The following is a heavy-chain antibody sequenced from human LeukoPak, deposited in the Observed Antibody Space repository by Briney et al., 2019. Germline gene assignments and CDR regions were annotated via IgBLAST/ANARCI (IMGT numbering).Heavy chain of an antibody. D-gene: IGHD2-2*01. J-gene: IGHJ4*02. CDR1: GGSFSVYY. V-gene: IGHV4-34*01. CDR2: INHSGST. Sequence: SETLSLTCAVYGGSFSVYYWNWIRQPPGKGLKWIGEINHSGSTNYNPSLKSRVTISVDTSKNQFSLKLSSVTAADTAVYYCARRGLGYCSSTSCPLWYYFDYWGQGTLVTVSS. CDR3: ARRGLGYCSSTSCPLWYYFDY.